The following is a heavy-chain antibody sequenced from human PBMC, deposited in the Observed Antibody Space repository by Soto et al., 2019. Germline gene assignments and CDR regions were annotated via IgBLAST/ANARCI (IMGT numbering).Heavy chain of an antibody. CDR1: GFAFSGYS. D-gene: IGHD3-9*01. CDR2: ISSGSKTI. V-gene: IGHV3-48*02. Sequence: GSLRLSCAASGFAFSGYSVNWVRQAPGKGLVWVSYISSGSKTIYYAESVKGRFTVSRDNARNSQYLQMNSLRDEDTAVYYCAREDILGVRSFDYWGQGTLVTVSS. J-gene: IGHJ4*02. CDR3: AREDILGVRSFDY.